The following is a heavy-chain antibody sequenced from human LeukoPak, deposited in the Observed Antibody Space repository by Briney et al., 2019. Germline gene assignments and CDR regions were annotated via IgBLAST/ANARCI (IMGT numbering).Heavy chain of an antibody. CDR3: ARVRPQYYYDSSGYCFDY. CDR2: IYYSGST. V-gene: IGHV4-59*01. J-gene: IGHJ4*02. D-gene: IGHD3-22*01. Sequence: SETLSLTCTVSGGSISSYYWSWIRQPPGKGLEWIGYIYYSGSTNYNPSLKSRVTISVDTSKNQFSLKLSSVIAADTAVYYCARVRPQYYYDSSGYCFDYWGQGTLVTVSS. CDR1: GGSISSYY.